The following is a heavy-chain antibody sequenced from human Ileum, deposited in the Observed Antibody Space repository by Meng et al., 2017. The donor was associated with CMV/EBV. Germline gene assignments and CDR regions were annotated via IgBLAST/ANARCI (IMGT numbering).Heavy chain of an antibody. D-gene: IGHD6-6*01. CDR1: GFTCSSYS. J-gene: IGHJ4*02. V-gene: IGHV3-21*01. CDR3: AKDLLTYSSSSH. Sequence: AASGFTCSSYSMNWVRQAPGKGLEWVSSISGSSSNYIYYADSVKGRFTISRDNAKNSVYLQMNSLRAEDTALYYCAKDLLTYSSSSHWGQGTLVTVSS. CDR2: ISGSSSNYI.